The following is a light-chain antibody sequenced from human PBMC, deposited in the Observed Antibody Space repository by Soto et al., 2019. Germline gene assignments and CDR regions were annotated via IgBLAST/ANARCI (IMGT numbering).Light chain of an antibody. J-gene: IGKJ1*01. CDR3: QQYNSYST. CDR1: QSISTR. V-gene: IGKV1-5*01. CDR2: HAS. Sequence: DIQMTQSPSTLSASVGDRVTITCRARQSISTRLAWYQQKPGKAPKLLIYHASSLESGVPSRFSGSASGTEFTLTISSLQPDDFATYYCQQYNSYSTFGQGTKVDI.